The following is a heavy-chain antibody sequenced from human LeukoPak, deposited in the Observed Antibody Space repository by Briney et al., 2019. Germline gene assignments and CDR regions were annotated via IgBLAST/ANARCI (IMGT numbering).Heavy chain of an antibody. CDR2: IHHDGRI. J-gene: IGHJ4*02. D-gene: IGHD3-16*02. CDR3: ARSHDHLWGNYPDY. CDR1: GGSIDSTNW. V-gene: IGHV4/OR15-8*01. Sequence: SETLSLTCDVSGGSIDSTNWWNWVRQPPGKGLEWIGEIHHDGRINYNPSLKSRVTLSVDKSKNQFSLRLNSVTAADTAMYYCARSHDHLWGNYPDYWGRGTLVTVSS.